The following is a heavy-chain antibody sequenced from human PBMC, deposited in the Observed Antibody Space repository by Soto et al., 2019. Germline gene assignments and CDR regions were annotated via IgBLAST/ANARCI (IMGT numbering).Heavy chain of an antibody. Sequence: QVQLAESGGGVVQPGTSLRVSCVGSGFRFRSYVIHWVRQAPGKGLEWVALTSYDGSDKYYGDSVRDRFTISRDNSRNTVDLQMDSLRLEDTALYYCARWGTTGGLDVWGQGTLVSVSS. V-gene: IGHV3-33*05. J-gene: IGHJ1*01. CDR2: TSYDGSDK. D-gene: IGHD3-16*01. CDR3: ARWGTTGGLDV. CDR1: GFRFRSYV.